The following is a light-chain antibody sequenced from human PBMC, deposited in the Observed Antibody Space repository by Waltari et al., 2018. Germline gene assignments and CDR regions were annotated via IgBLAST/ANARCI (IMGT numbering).Light chain of an antibody. CDR1: QIVTSIS. CDR2: GTS. J-gene: IGKJ4*01. V-gene: IGKV3-20*01. Sequence: EIVLTQSPGTLSLSPGERATPSCRASQIVTSISVTCYQQKVGQAPRLLIYGTSSRATGIPDRFSGSGSGTDFTLTISRLEPEDFAVYYCQQYDGEVVTFGGGTKVEI. CDR3: QQYDGEVVT.